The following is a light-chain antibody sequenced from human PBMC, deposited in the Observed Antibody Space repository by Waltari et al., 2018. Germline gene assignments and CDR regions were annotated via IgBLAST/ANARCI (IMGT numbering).Light chain of an antibody. V-gene: IGLV1-40*01. CDR2: GTS. CDR3: QSYDSSLSGHVV. J-gene: IGLJ2*01. CDR1: SSNIGAGYD. Sequence: QSVLTQPPSVSGAPGQRVTISCTGSSSNIGAGYDVHWYQQLPGTAPKLLIYGTSKRPSGVPDRFSGSKSGTSASLAITGLQAEDEADYYCQSYDSSLSGHVVFGGGTKLTVL.